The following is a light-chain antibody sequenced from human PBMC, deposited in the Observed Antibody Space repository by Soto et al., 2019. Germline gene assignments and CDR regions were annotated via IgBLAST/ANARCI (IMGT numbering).Light chain of an antibody. CDR3: QQSYSTPLT. Sequence: DIQMTQSPSSLSVSVGDRVTITCRASQSIGGFLNWYQQKLGKAPKLLIYAASSLQGGVPSRFSGSGSGTDFTLTISSLQPEDFATYYCQQSYSTPLTFGGGTKVEI. CDR2: AAS. CDR1: QSIGGF. J-gene: IGKJ4*01. V-gene: IGKV1-39*01.